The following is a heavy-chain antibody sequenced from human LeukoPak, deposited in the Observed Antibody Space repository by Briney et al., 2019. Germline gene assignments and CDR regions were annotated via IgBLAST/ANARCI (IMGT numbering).Heavy chain of an antibody. D-gene: IGHD2-2*01. J-gene: IGHJ4*02. CDR1: GYTFTGYY. CDR3: ARGVYCSSTSCEDFDY. V-gene: IGHV1-2*02. Sequence: ASVKVSCKASGYTFTGYYMHWVRQAPGQGLEWMGRINPNSGGTNYAQKFQGRVTMTRDTSISTAYMELSRLRSDDTAVYYCARGVYCSSTSCEDFDYWGQGTLVTVSS. CDR2: INPNSGGT.